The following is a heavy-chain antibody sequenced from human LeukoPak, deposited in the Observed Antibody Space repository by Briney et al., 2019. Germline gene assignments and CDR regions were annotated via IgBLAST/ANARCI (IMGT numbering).Heavy chain of an antibody. J-gene: IGHJ4*02. CDR3: ATGTSGSYYVGIVRPIDY. CDR2: FDPDDGET. D-gene: IGHD1-26*01. V-gene: IGHV1-24*01. CDR1: GYTLTELP. Sequence: GASVKVSCKVSGYTLTELPIHWVRQAPGKGLEWMGGFDPDDGETVYAQMFQGRVTMTEDTSSDTASMVLSSLRSEDTAVYYCATGTSGSYYVGIVRPIDYWGQGTLVTVSS.